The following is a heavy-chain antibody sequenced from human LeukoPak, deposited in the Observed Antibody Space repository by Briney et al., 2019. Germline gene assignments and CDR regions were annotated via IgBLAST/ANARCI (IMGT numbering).Heavy chain of an antibody. D-gene: IGHD3-22*01. V-gene: IGHV3-74*01. Sequence: GGSLRLSCAAAGFTFSRYWMHWVRQAPGKGLVWVSRINSDVSSTSYADSVKGRFTISRDNAKNTLYLQMNSLRAEDTAVYYCARGYDSSGYYYADAFDIWGQGTTVTVSS. CDR3: ARGYDSSGYYYADAFDI. CDR1: GFTFSRYW. J-gene: IGHJ3*02. CDR2: INSDVSST.